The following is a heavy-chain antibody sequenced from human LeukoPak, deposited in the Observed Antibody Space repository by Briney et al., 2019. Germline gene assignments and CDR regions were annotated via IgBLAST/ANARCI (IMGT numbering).Heavy chain of an antibody. CDR1: GGSISSSSYY. V-gene: IGHV4-39*01. J-gene: IGHJ6*03. CDR2: IYHSGST. CDR3: ARVGVGGPYYYMDV. D-gene: IGHD1-26*01. Sequence: PSETLSLTCTVPGGSISSSSYYWGWIRQAPGKGLEWIGSIYHSGSTHYNPSLKSRVTISVDTSKNQFSLNLSSVTAADTAVYYCARVGVGGPYYYMDVWGKGTTVTVSS.